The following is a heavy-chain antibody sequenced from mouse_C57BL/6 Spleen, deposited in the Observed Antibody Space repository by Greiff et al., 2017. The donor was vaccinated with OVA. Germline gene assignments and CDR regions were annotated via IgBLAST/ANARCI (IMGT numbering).Heavy chain of an antibody. V-gene: IGHV7-3*02. CDR1: GFTFTDYY. J-gene: IGHJ3*01. CDR3: ASGSRAWFAY. Sequence: DVQLVESGGGLVQPGGSLRLSCATSGFTFTDYYMSWVRQPPGKALEWLGFIRNKANGYTTEYSASVKGRFTISRDNSQSILYLQMNTLRAEDSATYYCASGSRAWFAYWGQGTLVTVSA. CDR2: IRNKANGYTT. D-gene: IGHD3-3*01.